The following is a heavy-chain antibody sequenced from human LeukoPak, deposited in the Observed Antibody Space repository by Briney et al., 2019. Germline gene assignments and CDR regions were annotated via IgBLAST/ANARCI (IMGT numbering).Heavy chain of an antibody. CDR3: ARRTYSSSWSDY. Sequence: PSETLSLTCAVYGGSFSGYYWSWIRQPPGKGLEWIGEINHSGSTNYNPSLKSRVTISVDTSKNQFSLKLSSVTAADTAVYYCARRTYSSSWSDYWGQGTLVTVSS. CDR1: GGSFSGYY. D-gene: IGHD6-13*01. CDR2: INHSGST. J-gene: IGHJ4*02. V-gene: IGHV4-34*01.